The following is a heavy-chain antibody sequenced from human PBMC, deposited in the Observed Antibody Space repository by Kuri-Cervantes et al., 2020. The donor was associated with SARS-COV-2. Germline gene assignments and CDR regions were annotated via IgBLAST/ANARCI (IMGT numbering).Heavy chain of an antibody. J-gene: IGHJ5*02. Sequence: SQTLSLTCAASGFTVSTNYLSWVRQPPGKGLEWIGYIYYSGSTNYNPSLKSRVTISVDTSKNQFSLKLSSVTAADTAVFYCARGRQQWLVRFGWFDPWGQGTRVT. CDR1: GFTVSTNY. CDR2: IYYSGST. V-gene: IGHV4-59*02. D-gene: IGHD6-19*01. CDR3: ARGRQQWLVRFGWFDP.